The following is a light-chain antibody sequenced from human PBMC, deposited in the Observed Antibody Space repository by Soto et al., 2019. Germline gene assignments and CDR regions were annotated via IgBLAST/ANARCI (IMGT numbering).Light chain of an antibody. J-gene: IGKJ1*01. Sequence: EVVLTQSPVALSLSPGERATLSCRASQSVSSYLAWYQQSPGQAPRLLIYDASNRATGITARFSGSGSGTDFTLTISSLEPEDFAVYFCQQRSNWPPTFGQGTKVEV. V-gene: IGKV3-11*01. CDR2: DAS. CDR3: QQRSNWPPT. CDR1: QSVSSY.